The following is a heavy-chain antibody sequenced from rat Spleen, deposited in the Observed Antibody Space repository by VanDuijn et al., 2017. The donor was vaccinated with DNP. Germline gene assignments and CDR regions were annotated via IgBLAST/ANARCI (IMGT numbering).Heavy chain of an antibody. CDR1: GFTFSNYY. J-gene: IGHJ2*01. Sequence: EVQLVESGGGLVQPGRSMKLSCAASGFTFSNYYMAWVRQAPTKGLERVASISTGGGNTYYSDSVKGRFSLSRDNAKSSLYLQMDSLRSEDTATYYCTTGRILRVYLGWGQGVMVTVSS. V-gene: IGHV5-25*01. CDR3: TTGRILRVYLG. CDR2: ISTGGGNT. D-gene: IGHD1-9*01.